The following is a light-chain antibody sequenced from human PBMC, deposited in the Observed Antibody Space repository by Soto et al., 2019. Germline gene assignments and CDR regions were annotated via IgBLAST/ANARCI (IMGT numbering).Light chain of an antibody. CDR3: QQYNNWPPIT. CDR2: GAS. Sequence: EIVMTQSPATLSVSPGERATLSCRASQSISSNLAWYRQKPGQAPRLLIYGASTRATGIPAGFSGSGSGTEFSRTITSLQSEDFAACYCQQYNNWPPITFGQGTRLEIK. V-gene: IGKV3-15*01. CDR1: QSISSN. J-gene: IGKJ5*01.